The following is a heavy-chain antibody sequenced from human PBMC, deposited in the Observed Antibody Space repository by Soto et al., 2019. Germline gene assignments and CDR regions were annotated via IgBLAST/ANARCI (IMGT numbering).Heavy chain of an antibody. V-gene: IGHV4-59*01. CDR3: ARGDTYYYDRSGYYDY. D-gene: IGHD3-22*01. CDR2: IYYSGST. Sequence: SETLSLTCTVSGGSISTYYWSWIRQPPEKGLEWIGYIYYSGSTNYNPSLKSRVTVSVDTSKDQFSLKLSSVTAADTAMYYCARGDTYYYDRSGYYDYWGQGTLVTVSS. J-gene: IGHJ4*02. CDR1: GGSISTYY.